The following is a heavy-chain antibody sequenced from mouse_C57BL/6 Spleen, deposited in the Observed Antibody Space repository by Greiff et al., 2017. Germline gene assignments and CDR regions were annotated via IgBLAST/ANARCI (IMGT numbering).Heavy chain of an antibody. CDR1: GYTFTSYW. Sequence: QVQLQQPGAELVKPGASVTLSCKASGYTFTSYWMHWVKQRPGQGLEWIGMIHPNSGSTNYNEKFKSKATLTVDKSSSTAYMQLSSLTSEDSAVYYCARRGTRYAMDYWGQGTSVTVSS. CDR3: ARRGTRYAMDY. D-gene: IGHD3-3*01. CDR2: IHPNSGST. J-gene: IGHJ4*01. V-gene: IGHV1-64*01.